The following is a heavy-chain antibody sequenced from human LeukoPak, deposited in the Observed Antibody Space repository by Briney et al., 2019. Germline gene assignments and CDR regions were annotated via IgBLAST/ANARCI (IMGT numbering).Heavy chain of an antibody. CDR2: INSDGSRI. V-gene: IGHV3-74*01. CDR3: ARALGSYSDY. D-gene: IGHD1-26*01. Sequence: PGGSLRLSCAASGFTFSTSWMHWVRQAPGKGLVWVSRINSDGSRINYADSVKGRLTISRDNAKNTLYLQMNSLRADDTAVYYCARALGSYSDYWGQGTLVTASS. CDR1: GFTFSTSW. J-gene: IGHJ4*02.